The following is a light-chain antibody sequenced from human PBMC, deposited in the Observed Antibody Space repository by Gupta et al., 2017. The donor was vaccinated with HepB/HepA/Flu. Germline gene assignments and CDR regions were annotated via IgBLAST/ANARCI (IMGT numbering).Light chain of an antibody. CDR1: SSNIGSNA. Sequence: SVXTXPPSASXXXGXRVTISCSGSSSNIGSNAVDWYQQLPGTAPKLLIYSNDERPSGVPDRFSGSKSGTSASLAISGLQSEDEADYYCAAWDDSLNGPVFGGGTKLTVL. V-gene: IGLV1-44*01. J-gene: IGLJ2*01. CDR3: AAWDDSLNGPV. CDR2: SND.